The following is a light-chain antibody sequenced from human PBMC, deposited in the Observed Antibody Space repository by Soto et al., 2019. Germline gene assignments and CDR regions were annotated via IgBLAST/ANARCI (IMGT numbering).Light chain of an antibody. V-gene: IGKV1-5*01. J-gene: IGKJ1*01. Sequence: DIQMTQSPSTLSASVGDRVTITCRASQSMNDWLAWYQQKPGKAPKVLIYDASSLQSGVPSRFSGSGSGTEFTLTIDSLQPDDVATYYCLRYNAFSQTFGQGTNVEI. CDR2: DAS. CDR3: LRYNAFSQT. CDR1: QSMNDW.